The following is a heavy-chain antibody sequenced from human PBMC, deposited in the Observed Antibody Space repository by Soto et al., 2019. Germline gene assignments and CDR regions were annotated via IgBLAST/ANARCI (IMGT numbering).Heavy chain of an antibody. J-gene: IGHJ6*02. Sequence: SETLSLTCTVSGGSVSSGSYYWSWIRQPPGKGLEWIGYIYYSGSTNYNPSLKSRVTISVDTSKNQFSLKLSSVTAADTAVYYCARDCYDSSGYLYYGMDVWGQGTTVTVSS. CDR2: IYYSGST. D-gene: IGHD3-22*01. V-gene: IGHV4-61*01. CDR3: ARDCYDSSGYLYYGMDV. CDR1: GGSVSSGSYY.